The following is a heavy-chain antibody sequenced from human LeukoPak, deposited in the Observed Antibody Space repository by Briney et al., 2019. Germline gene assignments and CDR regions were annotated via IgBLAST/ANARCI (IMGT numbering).Heavy chain of an antibody. Sequence: SVKVSCKASGGTFSSYAISWVRQAPGQGLEWMGGIIPIFGTANYAQKFQGRVTITADESTSTAYMELSSLRSEDTAVYYCARDSFHEDGYNWENFDYWGQGTLVTVSS. D-gene: IGHD5-24*01. CDR1: GGTFSSYA. J-gene: IGHJ4*02. CDR3: ARDSFHEDGYNWENFDY. CDR2: IIPIFGTA. V-gene: IGHV1-69*13.